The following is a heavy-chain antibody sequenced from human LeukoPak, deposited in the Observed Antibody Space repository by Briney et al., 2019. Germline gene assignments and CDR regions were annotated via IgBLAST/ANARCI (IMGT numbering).Heavy chain of an antibody. D-gene: IGHD2-21*02. J-gene: IGHJ4*02. CDR2: MHPGNGNT. CDR3: AREGSYCVGGDCYSFDF. CDR1: GYRFVSNY. Sequence: ASVKVSCKASGYRFVSNYIQWVRQAPGLGPEWMGWMHPGNGNTRYAEKFQGRVTMTRDTSINTAYMDLSSLRSDDTAVYYCAREGSYCVGGDCYSFDFWGQGTLITVSS. V-gene: IGHV1-2*02.